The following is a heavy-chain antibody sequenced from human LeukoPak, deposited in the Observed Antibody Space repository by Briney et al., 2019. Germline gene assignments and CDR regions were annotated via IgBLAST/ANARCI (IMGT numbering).Heavy chain of an antibody. CDR2: IIPIFGTA. CDR1: GGTFSSYA. J-gene: IGHJ3*02. CDR3: ARVRQQLVDHDAFDI. V-gene: IGHV1-69*13. D-gene: IGHD6-13*01. Sequence: SVKVSCKASGGTFSSYAISWVRQAPVQGLEWMGGIIPIFGTANYAQKFQGRVTITADESTSTAYMELSSLRSEDTAVYYCARVRQQLVDHDAFDIWGQGTMVTVSS.